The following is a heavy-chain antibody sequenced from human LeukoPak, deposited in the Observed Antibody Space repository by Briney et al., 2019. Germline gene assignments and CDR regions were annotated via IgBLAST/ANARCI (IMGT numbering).Heavy chain of an antibody. CDR3: ARESRNTPYSSGYYPSFSGWFDP. D-gene: IGHD3-22*01. CDR1: GYTFTGYY. CDR2: INPNSGGT. Sequence: RASVKVSCKASGYTFTGYYMHWVRQAPGQGLEWMGWINPNSGGTNYAQKFQGRVTMTRDTSISTAYMELSRLRSDDTAVYYCARESRNTPYSSGYYPSFSGWFDPWGQGTLVTVSS. J-gene: IGHJ5*02. V-gene: IGHV1-2*02.